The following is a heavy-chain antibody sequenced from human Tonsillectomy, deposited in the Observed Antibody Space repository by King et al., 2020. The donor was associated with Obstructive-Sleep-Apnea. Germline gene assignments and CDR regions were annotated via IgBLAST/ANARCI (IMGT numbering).Heavy chain of an antibody. CDR2: INHSGST. CDR1: GGSFSGYY. Sequence: VQLQQWGAGLLKPSETLSLTCAVYGGSFSGYYWSWIRQPPGKGLDWIGEINHSGSTNYNPSLKGRVTISVDTSKNQFSLKLSSVTAADTAVYYCARWYYDFWSGYYYWFDPWGQGTLVTVSS. D-gene: IGHD3-3*01. V-gene: IGHV4-34*01. CDR3: ARWYYDFWSGYYYWFDP. J-gene: IGHJ5*02.